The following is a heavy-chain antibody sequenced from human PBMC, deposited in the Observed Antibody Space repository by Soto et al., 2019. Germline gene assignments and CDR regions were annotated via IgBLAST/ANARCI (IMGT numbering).Heavy chain of an antibody. J-gene: IGHJ6*02. CDR3: ARDIAAAGTSYYYYGMDV. CDR2: IWYNGSNK. Sequence: QVQLVESGGGVVQPGRSLRLSCAASGFTFSSYGMHWVRQAPGKGLEWVAVIWYNGSNKYYADSVKGGFTISRDNSKNTMYLQMTSLRAENTAVYYCARDIAAAGTSYYYYGMDVWGQGTTVTVSS. V-gene: IGHV3-33*01. CDR1: GFTFSSYG. D-gene: IGHD6-13*01.